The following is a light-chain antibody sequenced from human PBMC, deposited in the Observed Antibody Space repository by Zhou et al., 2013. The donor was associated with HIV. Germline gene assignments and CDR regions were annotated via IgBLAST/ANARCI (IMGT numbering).Light chain of an antibody. Sequence: EIVMTQSPATLSVSPGERATLSCRASQSVSSNVAWYQQKLGQAPRLLIYGASTRATGIPARFSGSRSGTDFTLTISSLQSEDFAVYYCQQYNDWPPSSFGQGAKLEIK. CDR3: QQYNDWPPSS. J-gene: IGKJ2*04. V-gene: IGKV3-15*01. CDR2: GAS. CDR1: QSVSSN.